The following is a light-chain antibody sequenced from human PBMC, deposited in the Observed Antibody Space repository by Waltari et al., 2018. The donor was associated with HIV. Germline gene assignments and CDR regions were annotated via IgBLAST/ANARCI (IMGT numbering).Light chain of an antibody. J-gene: IGLJ2*01. CDR3: AVWDDSLGGAV. CDR2: MND. CDR1: GSNIGTYS. Sequence: QSVVTQPPSASGTPGQRVTISCSGSGSNIGTYSVNWYQHFPGTAPKLLIYMNDQRPSGGPGRFVGSQSGTSASLGISGLQYDDEADYYCAVWDDSLGGAVFGGGTKLTVL. V-gene: IGLV1-47*01.